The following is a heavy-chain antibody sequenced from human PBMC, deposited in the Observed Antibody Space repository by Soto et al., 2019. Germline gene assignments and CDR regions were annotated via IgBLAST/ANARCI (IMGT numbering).Heavy chain of an antibody. J-gene: IGHJ5*02. CDR1: GGSFSGYY. Sequence: SETLSLTCAVYGGSFSGYYWSWIRQPPGKGLEWIGEINHSGSTNYNPSLKSRVTISIDKSKNQFSLKLSSVTAADTAVYYCARWGVVLAAEVNCFDPWGQGTLVTVSS. D-gene: IGHD2-15*01. CDR2: INHSGST. CDR3: ARWGVVLAAEVNCFDP. V-gene: IGHV4-34*01.